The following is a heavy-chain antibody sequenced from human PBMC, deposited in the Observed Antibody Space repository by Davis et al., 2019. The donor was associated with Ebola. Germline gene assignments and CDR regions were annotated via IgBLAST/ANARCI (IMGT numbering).Heavy chain of an antibody. D-gene: IGHD3-10*01. Sequence: SETLSLTCAVYGGSFSGYYWSWIRQPPGKGLEWIGEINHSGSTNYNPSLKSRVTISVDTSKNQFSLKLRSVTAADTAVYYCARARGAGSWFDPWGQGTLVTVSS. CDR3: ARARGAGSWFDP. CDR2: INHSGST. CDR1: GGSFSGYY. J-gene: IGHJ5*02. V-gene: IGHV4-34*01.